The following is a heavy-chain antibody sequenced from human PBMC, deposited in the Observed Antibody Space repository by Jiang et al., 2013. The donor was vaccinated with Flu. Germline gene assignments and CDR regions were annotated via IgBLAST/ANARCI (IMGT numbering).Heavy chain of an antibody. CDR1: GYTFTSYG. J-gene: IGHJ4*02. CDR2: ISAYNGNT. CDR3: ARDGATYYYDSSGYAQDY. V-gene: IGHV1-18*01. Sequence: VKKPGASVKVSCKASGYTFTSYGISWVRQAPGQGLEWMGWISAYNGNTNYAQKLQGRVTMTTDTSTSTAYMELRSLRSDDTAVYYCARDGATYYYDSSGYAQDYWGQGTLVTVSS. D-gene: IGHD3-22*01.